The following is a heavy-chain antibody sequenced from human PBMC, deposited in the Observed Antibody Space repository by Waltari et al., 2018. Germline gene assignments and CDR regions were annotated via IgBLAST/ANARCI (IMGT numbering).Heavy chain of an antibody. V-gene: IGHV1-8*01. CDR3: ARGRPGTGTNYYGMDV. D-gene: IGHD1-1*01. Sequence: QVQLVQSGAEVKKPGASVKVSCKASGYTFTSYDINWVRQATGQGLEWMGWMKPSSGNTGYAQRFQGRVTMTRNTAISTAYMELSSLRSEDTAVYYCARGRPGTGTNYYGMDVWGQGTTVTVSS. J-gene: IGHJ6*02. CDR1: GYTFTSYD. CDR2: MKPSSGNT.